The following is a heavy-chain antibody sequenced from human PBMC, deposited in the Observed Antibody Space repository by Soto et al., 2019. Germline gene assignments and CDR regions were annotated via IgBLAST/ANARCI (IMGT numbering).Heavy chain of an antibody. V-gene: IGHV4-39*07. Sequence: PSETLSLTCTVSGGSISSRSYYWGWIRQPPGKGLEWIGSIYYSGSTYYNPSLKSRVTISVDTSKNQFSLKLSSVTAADTAVYYCARVNVFYYYYMDVWGKGTTVTVSS. CDR2: IYYSGST. D-gene: IGHD3-10*01. CDR1: GGSISSRSYY. CDR3: ARVNVFYYYYMDV. J-gene: IGHJ6*03.